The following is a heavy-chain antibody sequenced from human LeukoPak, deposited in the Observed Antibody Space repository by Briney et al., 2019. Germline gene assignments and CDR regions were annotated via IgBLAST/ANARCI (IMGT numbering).Heavy chain of an antibody. CDR1: GFTFSRYS. D-gene: IGHD4/OR15-4a*01. V-gene: IGHV3-74*01. CDR3: ARGTNGANDY. CDR2: INRDGSTT. Sequence: GGSLRLSCAVSGFTFSRYSLNWVRQATGKGREWVSRINRDGSTTNYADSVNGRFTISRDNAKNTLYLQMNSLRAEDTAVYYCARGTNGANDYWGQGTLVTVSS. J-gene: IGHJ4*02.